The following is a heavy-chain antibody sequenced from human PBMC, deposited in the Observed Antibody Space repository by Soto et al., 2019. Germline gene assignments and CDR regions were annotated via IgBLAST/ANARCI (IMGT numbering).Heavy chain of an antibody. CDR1: GYSFTSYW. CDR3: VRSGTSSGRSSDY. CDR2: IYPSDSDI. V-gene: IGHV5-51*01. D-gene: IGHD2-15*01. Sequence: PGESLKISCKGSGYSFTSYWIGWVRQMPGEGLEWMGVIYPSDSDIRYSPSFQGKVTISADKSITTAYLQWSSLKAADTAMYYCVRSGTSSGRSSDYWGQGTLVTVSS. J-gene: IGHJ4*02.